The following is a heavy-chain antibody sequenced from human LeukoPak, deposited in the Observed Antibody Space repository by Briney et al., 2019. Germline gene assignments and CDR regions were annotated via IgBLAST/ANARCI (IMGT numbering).Heavy chain of an antibody. J-gene: IGHJ5*02. V-gene: IGHV4-59*01. D-gene: IGHD3-22*01. CDR1: GGSISSYY. CDR2: ISYSGST. CDR3: AREPGFDSSGYLNWFDP. Sequence: PSETLSLTCTVSGGSISSYYWSWIRQPPGKGLEWIACISYSGSTKYNPALKSRVTISVDTSKNQLSLKLSSVTAADTAVYYCAREPGFDSSGYLNWFDPWGQGTLVTVSS.